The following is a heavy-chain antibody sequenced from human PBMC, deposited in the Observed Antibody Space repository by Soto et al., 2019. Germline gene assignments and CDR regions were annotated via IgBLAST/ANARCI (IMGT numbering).Heavy chain of an antibody. D-gene: IGHD6-13*01. Sequence: EVQLLESGGGLVQPGGSLRLSCAASGFTFSSYAMSWVRQATGKGLEWVSSIRESGGTTYYADSVKCRFTISRDSSKNTLYLQMNSLRAEDTAIYYCARGSSTWPDWGQGTLVTVSS. V-gene: IGHV3-23*01. CDR1: GFTFSSYA. CDR3: ARGSSTWPD. J-gene: IGHJ4*02. CDR2: IRESGGTT.